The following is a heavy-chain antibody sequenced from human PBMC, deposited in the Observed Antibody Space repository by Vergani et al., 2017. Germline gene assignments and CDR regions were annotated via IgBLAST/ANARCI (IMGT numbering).Heavy chain of an antibody. CDR3: ASRDITIFGVVIIRGYYYYGMDV. Sequence: QVQLVQSGAELKKPGASVRVSCKASGFIFTDYYIHWMRQAPGQGLEWIGWINPNGDATHYAQNFRGRVTLTRDTSSTTAYMELSSLRSEDTAVYYCASRDITIFGVVIIRGYYYYGMDVWGQGTTVTVSS. CDR1: GFIFTDYY. J-gene: IGHJ6*02. D-gene: IGHD3-3*01. V-gene: IGHV1-2*02. CDR2: INPNGDAT.